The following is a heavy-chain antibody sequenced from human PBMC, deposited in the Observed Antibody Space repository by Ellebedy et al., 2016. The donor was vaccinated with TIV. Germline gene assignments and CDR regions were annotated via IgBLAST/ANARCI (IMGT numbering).Heavy chain of an antibody. V-gene: IGHV3-30-3*01. J-gene: IGHJ6*02. CDR1: GFTFSSYA. CDR3: ARDERGKGFGAAYGMDV. D-gene: IGHD3-10*01. CDR2: ISYDGSNK. Sequence: GESLKISXAASGFTFSSYAMHWVRQAPGKGLEWVAVISYDGSNKYYADSVKGRFTISRDNSKNTLYLQMNSLRAEDTAVYYCARDERGKGFGAAYGMDVWGQGTTVTVSS.